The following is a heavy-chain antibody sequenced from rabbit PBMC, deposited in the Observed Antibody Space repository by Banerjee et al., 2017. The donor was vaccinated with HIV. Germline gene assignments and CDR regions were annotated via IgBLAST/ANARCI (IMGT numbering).Heavy chain of an antibody. Sequence: QEQLEESGGDLVKPEGSLTLTCTASGFSFSNKYVMCWVRQAPGKGLEWIACINTSSGNTVYANWAKGRLTISKTSSTTVTLQMTSLTAADTATYFCAREIGYSGSRLDLWGQGTLVTVS. J-gene: IGHJ3*01. V-gene: IGHV1S45*01. CDR1: GFSFSNKYV. CDR2: INTSSGNT. D-gene: IGHD1-1*01. CDR3: AREIGYSGSRLDL.